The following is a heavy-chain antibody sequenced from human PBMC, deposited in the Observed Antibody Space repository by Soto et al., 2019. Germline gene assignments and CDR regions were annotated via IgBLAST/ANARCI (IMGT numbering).Heavy chain of an antibody. V-gene: IGHV5-10-1*01. Sequence: PGESLKISCKGSGYSFTSYWISWVRQMPGKGLEWMGRIDPSDSYTNYSPSFQGHVTISADKSISTAYLQWSSLKASDTAMYYCASLLTYYDFWSGPSHYYGMDVWGQGTTVTVSS. CDR3: ASLLTYYDFWSGPSHYYGMDV. CDR1: GYSFTSYW. CDR2: IDPSDSYT. J-gene: IGHJ6*02. D-gene: IGHD3-3*01.